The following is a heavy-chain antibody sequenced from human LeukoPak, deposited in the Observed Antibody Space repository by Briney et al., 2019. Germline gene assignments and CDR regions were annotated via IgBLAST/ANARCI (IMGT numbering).Heavy chain of an antibody. D-gene: IGHD6-13*01. V-gene: IGHV1-24*01. CDR1: GYTLTELS. CDR3: ATGLDSSSWSRFDP. J-gene: IGHJ5*02. CDR2: FDPEDGET. Sequence: VSVKVSCKVSGYTLTELSMHWVRQAPGKGLEWMGGFDPEDGETIYAQKFQGRVTMTEDTSTDTAYMELSSLRSEDTAVYYCATGLDSSSWSRFDPWGQGTLVTVSS.